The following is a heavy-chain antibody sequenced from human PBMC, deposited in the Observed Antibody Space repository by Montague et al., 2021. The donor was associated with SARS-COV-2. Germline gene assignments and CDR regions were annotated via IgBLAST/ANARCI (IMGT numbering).Heavy chain of an antibody. CDR3: ARGGGSGYRYYFDY. D-gene: IGHD3-22*01. J-gene: IGHJ4*02. Sequence: SETLSLTCTVSGGPISSYYWNWIRQPPGKGLEWIGYIYYSGRTNYNPSLKGRVTISVDTSKNQFSLKLSSVTAADTAVYYCARGGGSGYRYYFDYWGQGSLVPVSS. CDR1: GGPISSYY. CDR2: IYYSGRT. V-gene: IGHV4-59*01.